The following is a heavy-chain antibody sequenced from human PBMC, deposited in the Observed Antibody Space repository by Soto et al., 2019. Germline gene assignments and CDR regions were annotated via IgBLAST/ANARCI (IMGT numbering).Heavy chain of an antibody. J-gene: IGHJ6*02. Sequence: QVQLQESGPRLVKSSQTLYLTCTVSGGSINSGDYYWSWIRQSPGKGLEWVGYMYYSGITDYNASLKSRITMSMDTSKTQFSLKLNSVTAADTAGYFCARWSGVGVAGMDVWGQGTTVTVSS. V-gene: IGHV4-30-4*01. CDR2: MYYSGIT. D-gene: IGHD3-10*01. CDR3: ARWSGVGVAGMDV. CDR1: GGSINSGDYY.